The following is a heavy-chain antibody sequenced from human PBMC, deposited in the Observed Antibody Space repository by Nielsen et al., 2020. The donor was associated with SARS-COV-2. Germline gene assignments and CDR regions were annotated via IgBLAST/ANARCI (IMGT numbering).Heavy chain of an antibody. V-gene: IGHV1-46*01. CDR3: ARDRRREELATISGVRF. J-gene: IGHJ4*02. Sequence: ASVKVSCKASGYSFTSHFVLWVRQAPGQGLEWMGIINPRDGSTISAQKFQGRVSMTTDTSTSTVYMELSSLKSEDTAVYYCARDRRREELATISGVRFWGQGTLVTVSS. D-gene: IGHD5-24*01. CDR1: GYSFTSHF. CDR2: INPRDGST.